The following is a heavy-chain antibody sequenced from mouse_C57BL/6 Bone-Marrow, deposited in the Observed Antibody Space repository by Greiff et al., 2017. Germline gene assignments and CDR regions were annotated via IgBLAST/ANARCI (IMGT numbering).Heavy chain of an antibody. CDR2: IDPSDSYT. CDR3: ARGRYSRAY. V-gene: IGHV1-50*01. D-gene: IGHD2-5*01. CDR1: GYTFTSYW. Sequence: QVQLLQPGAELVKPGASVKLSCKASGYTFTSYWMQWVKQRPGQGLEWIGEIDPSDSYTNYNQKFKGKATLTVDTSSSTAYLQLSSLTSEDSAVYYCARGRYSRAYWGQGTLVTVSA. J-gene: IGHJ3*01.